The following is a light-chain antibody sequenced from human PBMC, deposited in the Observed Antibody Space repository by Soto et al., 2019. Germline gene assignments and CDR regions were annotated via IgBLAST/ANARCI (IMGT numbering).Light chain of an antibody. CDR1: QSVFSS. CDR2: GAA. J-gene: IGKJ4*02. Sequence: EIVMTQSPAALSVSLGERVTLSCRASQSVFSSLAWYQQKPGQDPRLLIYGAATRPIGIPARFSGSGSGTEFTLTISSLQSEDFSGYYCQQYHSWPAFGRGTRVEIK. V-gene: IGKV3-15*01. CDR3: QQYHSWPA.